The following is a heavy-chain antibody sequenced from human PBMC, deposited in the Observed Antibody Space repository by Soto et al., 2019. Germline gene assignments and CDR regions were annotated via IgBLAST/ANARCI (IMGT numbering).Heavy chain of an antibody. CDR3: ASNSGARYYFDY. V-gene: IGHV1-69*13. D-gene: IGHD5-12*01. J-gene: IGHJ4*02. CDR1: GGTFSSYA. CDR2: IIPIFGTA. Sequence: SVKVSCKASGGTFSSYAISWVRQAPGQGLEWMGGIIPIFGTANYAQKFQGRVTITADESTSTAYMELSSLRSEDTAVYYCASNSGARYYFDYWGQGILVTVSS.